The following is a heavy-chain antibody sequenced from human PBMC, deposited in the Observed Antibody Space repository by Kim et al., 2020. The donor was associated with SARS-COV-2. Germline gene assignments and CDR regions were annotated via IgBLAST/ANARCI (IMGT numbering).Heavy chain of an antibody. D-gene: IGHD6-13*01. CDR1: GGSISSYY. J-gene: IGHJ1*01. V-gene: IGHV4-4*07. CDR3: ARDDGSSWRYFQH. CDR2: IYTSGST. Sequence: SETLSLTCTVSGGSISSYYWSWIRQPAGKGLEWIGRIYTSGSTNYNPSLKSRVTMSVDTSKTQFSLKLNSVTAADTAVYYCARDDGSSWRYFQHWGQGTLVTVSS.